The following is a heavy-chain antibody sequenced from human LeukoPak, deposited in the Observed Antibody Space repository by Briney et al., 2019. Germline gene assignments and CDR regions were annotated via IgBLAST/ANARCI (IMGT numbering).Heavy chain of an antibody. CDR3: ARGPSGCHNT. CDR1: GFTFSSYG. D-gene: IGHD5-12*01. CDR2: IYSGGST. V-gene: IGHV3-66*01. J-gene: IGHJ4*02. Sequence: GGTLRLSCAAPGFTFSSYGMSWVRQAPGKGLEWVSLIYSGGSTYYADSVKGRFTISRDNSKNTLYLQMNSLRAEDTAVYYCARGPSGCHNTGGQGTLVTVSS.